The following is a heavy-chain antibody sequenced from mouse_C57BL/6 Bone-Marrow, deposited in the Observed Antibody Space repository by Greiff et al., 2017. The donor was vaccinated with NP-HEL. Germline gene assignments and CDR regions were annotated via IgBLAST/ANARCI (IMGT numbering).Heavy chain of an antibody. V-gene: IGHV5-6*01. J-gene: IGHJ2*01. CDR1: GFTFSSYG. CDR2: ISSGGSYT. CDR3: ASDYYGSSPFDY. Sequence: EVMLVESGGDLVKPGGSLKLSCAASGFTFSSYGMSWVRQTPDKRLEWVATISSGGSYTYYPDSVKGRFTISRDNAKNTLYLQMSSLKSEDTAMYYCASDYYGSSPFDYWGQGTTLTVSS. D-gene: IGHD1-1*01.